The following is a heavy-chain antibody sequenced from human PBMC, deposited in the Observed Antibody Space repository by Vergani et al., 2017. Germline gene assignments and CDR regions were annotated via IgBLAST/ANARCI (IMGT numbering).Heavy chain of an antibody. D-gene: IGHD2-2*01. CDR1: GGSISSYY. V-gene: IGHV4-59*01. J-gene: IGHJ4*02. CDR3: ARGGYCSSTSCYSGDGPSGEKNFDY. CDR2: IYYSGST. Sequence: QVQLQESGPGLVKPSETLSLTCTVSGGSISSYYWSWIRQPPGKGLEWIGYIYYSGSTNYNPSLKSRVTISVDTSKNQFSLKLSSVTAADTAVYYCARGGYCSSTSCYSGDGPSGEKNFDYWGQGTLVTVSS.